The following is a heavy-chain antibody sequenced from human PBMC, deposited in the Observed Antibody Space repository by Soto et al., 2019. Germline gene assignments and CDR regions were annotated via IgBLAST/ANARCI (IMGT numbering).Heavy chain of an antibody. J-gene: IGHJ1*01. CDR3: FMGYF. Sequence: PGGSLRLSCSASGFNFRDYAMVWVRQAPGKGLEYVSAISNHGRTAFYADSVNDRFIVSRDNSENTLSLHMSSLRADDSAVYYCFMGYF. CDR2: ISNHGRTA. CDR1: GFNFRDYA. V-gene: IGHV3-64D*08.